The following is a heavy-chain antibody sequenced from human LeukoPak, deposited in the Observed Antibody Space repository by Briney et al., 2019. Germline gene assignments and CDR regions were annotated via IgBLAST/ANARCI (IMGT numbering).Heavy chain of an antibody. J-gene: IGHJ5*02. CDR2: INPNSGGT. Sequence: ASVKVSCKASGYTFTGYYMHWVRQAPGQGLEWMGRINPNSGGTNYAQKFQGRVTMTRDTSISTAYMELSRLRSDDTAVYYCARDPAYCGGDCYSRFDPWGQGTLVTVSS. CDR3: ARDPAYCGGDCYSRFDP. V-gene: IGHV1-2*06. CDR1: GYTFTGYY. D-gene: IGHD2-21*02.